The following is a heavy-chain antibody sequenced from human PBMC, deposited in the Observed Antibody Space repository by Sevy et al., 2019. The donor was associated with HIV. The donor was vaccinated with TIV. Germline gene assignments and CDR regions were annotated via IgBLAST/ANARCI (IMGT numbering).Heavy chain of an antibody. V-gene: IGHV3-7*01. J-gene: IGHJ4*02. CDR3: ARGVGLDC. CDR1: GFTFSPYW. CDR2: IRPDGRDK. Sequence: GGSLRLSCAASGFTFSPYWMTWVRQAPGNGLEWVANIRPDGRDKYYVDSVKGRFTISRDNAKNSLYLQMNSLRADDTAMYYCARGVGLDCWGQGALVTVSS. D-gene: IGHD1-26*01.